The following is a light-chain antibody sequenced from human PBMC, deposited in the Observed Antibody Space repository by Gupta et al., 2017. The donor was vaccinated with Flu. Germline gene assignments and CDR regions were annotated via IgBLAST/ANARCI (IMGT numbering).Light chain of an antibody. Sequence: IVLTQSPGTLSLSPGERVTLSCRASQTVSGSYLAWYQQKPGLAPRLLIYGASSRATGIPDRFSGSGSGTDFTLTISRLEPEDLAVYCCQQEVKLPWTFGQGTKVEIK. J-gene: IGKJ1*01. V-gene: IGKV3-20*01. CDR1: QTVSGSY. CDR2: GAS. CDR3: QQEVKLPWT.